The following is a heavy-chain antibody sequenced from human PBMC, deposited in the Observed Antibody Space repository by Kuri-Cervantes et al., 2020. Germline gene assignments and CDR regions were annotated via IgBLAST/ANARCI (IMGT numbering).Heavy chain of an antibody. CDR2: ISSSSSTI. CDR3: ARVGPLYCSGGSCYWGYFDY. V-gene: IGHV3-48*02. CDR1: GGSISSSSYY. D-gene: IGHD2-15*01. J-gene: IGHJ4*02. Sequence: GGSLRLSCTVSGGSISSSSYYWGWVRQAPGKGLEWVSYISSSSSTIYYADSVKGRFTISRDNAKNSLYLQMNSLRDEDTAVYYCARVGPLYCSGGSCYWGYFDYWGQGTLVTVSS.